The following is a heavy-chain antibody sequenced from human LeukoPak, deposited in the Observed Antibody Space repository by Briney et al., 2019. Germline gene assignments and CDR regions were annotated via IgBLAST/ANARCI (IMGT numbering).Heavy chain of an antibody. CDR2: IKSKTDGGTT. Sequence: GGSLRLSCAASGFTFSNAWMSWVRQAPGKGLEWVGRIKSKTDGGTTDYAAPVKGRFTISRDDSKNTLYLQMNSLKTEDTAVYYCTTGGQGIAAAGPYYYYMDVWGKGTTVTISS. CDR1: GFTFSNAW. J-gene: IGHJ6*03. D-gene: IGHD6-13*01. V-gene: IGHV3-15*01. CDR3: TTGGQGIAAAGPYYYYMDV.